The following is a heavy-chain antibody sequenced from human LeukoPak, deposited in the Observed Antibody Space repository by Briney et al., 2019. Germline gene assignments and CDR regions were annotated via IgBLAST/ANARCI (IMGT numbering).Heavy chain of an antibody. CDR2: INWNGDIT. D-gene: IGHD1-1*01. Sequence: GESLRLSCAASGFPFSSYAMSWVRQAPGKGLEWVSSINWNGDITPYADSVKGRFTISRDNAKNALYLQMNSLRPEDTALYFCTRDETGIDYWGQGTLVTVSS. V-gene: IGHV3-20*04. CDR3: TRDETGIDY. J-gene: IGHJ4*02. CDR1: GFPFSSYA.